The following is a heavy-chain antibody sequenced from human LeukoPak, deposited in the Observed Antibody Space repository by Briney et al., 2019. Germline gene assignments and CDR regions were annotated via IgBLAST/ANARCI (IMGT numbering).Heavy chain of an antibody. Sequence: SETLSLTCAAYGGSFSGYYRSWIRQPPGKGLEWIGEINHSGSTNYNPSLKSRVTISVDTSKNQFSLKLSSVTAADTAVYYCARDSSSSNFDYWGQGTLVTVSS. CDR1: GGSFSGYY. CDR3: ARDSSSSNFDY. CDR2: INHSGST. D-gene: IGHD6-6*01. J-gene: IGHJ4*02. V-gene: IGHV4-34*01.